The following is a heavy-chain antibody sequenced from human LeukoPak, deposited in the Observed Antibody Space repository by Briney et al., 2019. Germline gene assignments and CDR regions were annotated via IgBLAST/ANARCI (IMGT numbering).Heavy chain of an antibody. J-gene: IGHJ4*02. CDR2: INPNSGGT. CDR3: ARAIRLGYYFDY. D-gene: IGHD3-16*01. V-gene: IGHV1-2*04. Sequence: ASVKVSCRASGYTFTGYYMHWVRQAPGQGLEWMGWINPNSGGTNYAQKFQGWVTMTRDTSISTAYMELSRLRSDDTAVYYCARAIRLGYYFDYWGQGTLVTVSS. CDR1: GYTFTGYY.